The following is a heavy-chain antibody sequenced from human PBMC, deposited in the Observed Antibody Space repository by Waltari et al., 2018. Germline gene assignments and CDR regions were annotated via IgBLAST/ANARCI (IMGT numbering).Heavy chain of an antibody. CDR3: ARINVSVLIVYATTFVY. CDR2: INHSGIT. Sequence: QVQLQQWGAGLLKPSETLSLTCAVYGGSFSGYYWSWIRQPPGKGLEWIGEINHSGITNYNPALKSLVTISVDTAKNQFSLVLSSVTAADTAVYYCARINVSVLIVYATTFVYWGQGTLVIVSS. V-gene: IGHV4-34*01. CDR1: GGSFSGYY. J-gene: IGHJ4*02. D-gene: IGHD2-8*01.